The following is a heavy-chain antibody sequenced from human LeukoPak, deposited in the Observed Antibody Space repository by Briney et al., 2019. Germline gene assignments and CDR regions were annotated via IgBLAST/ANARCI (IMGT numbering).Heavy chain of an antibody. J-gene: IGHJ4*02. CDR1: GFTFSSYG. D-gene: IGHD3-10*01. CDR3: ARDHVLLNLFDY. CDR2: IWYDGSNK. V-gene: IGHV3-33*01. Sequence: SGASLRLSCAASGFTFSSYGMHWVRQAPGKGLEWVAVIWYDGSNKYYADSVKGRFTISRDNSKNTLYLQMNSLRAEDTAVYYCARDHVLLNLFDYWGQGTLVTVSS.